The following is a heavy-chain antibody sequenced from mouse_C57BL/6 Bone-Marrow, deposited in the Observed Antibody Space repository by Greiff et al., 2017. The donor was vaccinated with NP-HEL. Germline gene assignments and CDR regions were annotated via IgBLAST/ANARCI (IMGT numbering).Heavy chain of an antibody. CDR2: IDPETGGT. D-gene: IGHD2-1*01. CDR3: TREVYYGNYTWFAY. J-gene: IGHJ3*01. Sequence: QVQLKQSGAELVRPGASVTLSCKASGYTFTDYEMHWVKQTPVHGLEWIGAIDPETGGTAYNQKFKGKAILTADKSSSTAYMELRSLTSEDSAVYYCTREVYYGNYTWFAYWGHGTLVTVSA. CDR1: GYTFTDYE. V-gene: IGHV1-15*01.